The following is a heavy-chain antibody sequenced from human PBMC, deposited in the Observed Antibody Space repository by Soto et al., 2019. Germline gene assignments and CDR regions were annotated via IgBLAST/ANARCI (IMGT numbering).Heavy chain of an antibody. Sequence: SETLSLTCTVSGGSISSYYWSWIRQPPGKGLEWIGYIYYSGSTNYNPSLKSRVTISVDTSKNQFSLKLSSVTAADTAVYYCARYLVVVPAAMMWFDPWGQGTLVTVSS. V-gene: IGHV4-59*08. D-gene: IGHD2-2*01. J-gene: IGHJ5*02. CDR2: IYYSGST. CDR3: ARYLVVVPAAMMWFDP. CDR1: GGSISSYY.